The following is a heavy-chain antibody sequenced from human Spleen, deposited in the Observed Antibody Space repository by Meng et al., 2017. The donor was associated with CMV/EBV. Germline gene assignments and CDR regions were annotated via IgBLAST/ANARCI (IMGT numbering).Heavy chain of an antibody. CDR2: INPSGGRT. J-gene: IGHJ4*02. D-gene: IGHD3-22*01. Sequence: YTFASYHMHWVRQAPGQGLEWMGVINPSGGRTSYPQKFQGRVTMTRDTSTSTVYMELSSLRSEDTAVYYCARESTYSSGYHLISGCWGQGTLVTVSS. CDR1: YTFASYH. CDR3: ARESTYSSGYHLISGC. V-gene: IGHV1-46*01.